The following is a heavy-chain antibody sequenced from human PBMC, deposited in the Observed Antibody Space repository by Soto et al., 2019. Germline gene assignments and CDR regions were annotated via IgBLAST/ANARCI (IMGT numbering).Heavy chain of an antibody. Sequence: GGSLRLSCAASGFTFSSYGMHWVRQAPGKGLEWVAVISYDGSNKYYADSVKGRFTISRDNSKNTLYLQMNSLRAEDTAVYYCAKERNTIFGVVIEEDYYYGMDVWGQGTTVTVSS. CDR2: ISYDGSNK. CDR1: GFTFSSYG. CDR3: AKERNTIFGVVIEEDYYYGMDV. V-gene: IGHV3-30*18. D-gene: IGHD3-3*01. J-gene: IGHJ6*02.